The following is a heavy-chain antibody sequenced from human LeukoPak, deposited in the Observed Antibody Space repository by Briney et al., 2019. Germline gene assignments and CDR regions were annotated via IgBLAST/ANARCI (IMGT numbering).Heavy chain of an antibody. CDR1: GFTFSNYG. CDR3: ARHIWKGSCRSTSCSSLDY. CDR2: IWNDGNNK. Sequence: GGSLRLSCAASGFTFSNYGMEWVRQAPGKGLEWVALIWNDGNNKHYAGSVKGRFSISRDNSKNTLYLRMNSLRAEDTAVYYCARHIWKGSCRSTSCSSLDYWGQGTLVTVSS. D-gene: IGHD2-2*01. V-gene: IGHV3-33*01. J-gene: IGHJ4*02.